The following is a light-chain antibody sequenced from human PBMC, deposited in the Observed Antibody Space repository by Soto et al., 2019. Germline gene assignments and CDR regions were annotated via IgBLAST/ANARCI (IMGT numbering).Light chain of an antibody. CDR2: RNN. Sequence: QSVLTQPPSASGTPGQRVTISCSGSSSNIGSEYVVWHQHLPGTDPKLLIYRNNQRPSGVPDRFAVSGPGNSASLTIPRLQAQDQPEYYCCSYAGSSAFVFGIGTKVTVL. CDR3: CSYAGSSAFV. CDR1: SSNIGSEY. V-gene: IGLV1-47*01. J-gene: IGLJ1*01.